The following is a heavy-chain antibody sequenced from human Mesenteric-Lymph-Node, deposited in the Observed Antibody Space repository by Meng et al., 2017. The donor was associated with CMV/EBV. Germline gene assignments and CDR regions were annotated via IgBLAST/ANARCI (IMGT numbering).Heavy chain of an antibody. D-gene: IGHD6-13*01. CDR1: GFTFSSYG. CDR3: AKEGGRRQQLVPLDY. J-gene: IGHJ4*02. CDR2: IRYDGNNE. Sequence: GGSLRLSCAAFGFTFSSYGMHWVRQAPGKGLERVAFIRYDGNNEYYADFVKGRFTISRDSSKNTLFLQMNSLIPDDTAVYYCAKEGGRRQQLVPLDYWGQGTLVTVSS. V-gene: IGHV3-30*02.